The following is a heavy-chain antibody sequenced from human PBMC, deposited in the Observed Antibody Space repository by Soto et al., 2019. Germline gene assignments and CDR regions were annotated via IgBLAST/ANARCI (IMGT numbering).Heavy chain of an antibody. Sequence: SETLSLTCAVSGGSISSSNWWSWVRQPPGKGLEWIGEIYHSGSTNYNPSLKSRVTISVDTSKNQFSLKLSSVTAADTAVYYCAREGSYKNYYYYGMDVWGQGTTVTVSS. CDR3: AREGSYKNYYYYGMDV. CDR1: GGSISSSNW. V-gene: IGHV4-4*02. D-gene: IGHD2-15*01. CDR2: IYHSGST. J-gene: IGHJ6*02.